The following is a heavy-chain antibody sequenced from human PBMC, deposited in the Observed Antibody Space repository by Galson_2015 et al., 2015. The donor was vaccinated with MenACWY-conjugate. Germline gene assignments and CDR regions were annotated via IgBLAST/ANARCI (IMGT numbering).Heavy chain of an antibody. CDR1: GYTFTSSA. V-gene: IGHV7-4-1*02. Sequence: SVKVSCKASGYTFTSSAMNWVRQAPGQGLEWMGWINTDTGNPTYAQGFTGRFVFSLDTSVSTAYLQISSLKAEDTAVYYCARLGGGYCSGGSCYYDYWGQGTLVTVSS. J-gene: IGHJ4*02. D-gene: IGHD2-15*01. CDR2: INTDTGNP. CDR3: ARLGGGYCSGGSCYYDY.